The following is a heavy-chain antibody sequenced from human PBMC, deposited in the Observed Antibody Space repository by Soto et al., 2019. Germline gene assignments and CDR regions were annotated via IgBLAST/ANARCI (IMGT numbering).Heavy chain of an antibody. J-gene: IGHJ4*02. CDR2: IVVVSGNT. Sequence: ASVKVSCKASGFTFTSSAVQWVRQARGQRLEWIGWIVVVSGNTNYAQKFQERVTITRDMSTSTAYMELSSLRSEDTAVYYCAAGSPYTMIGHYWGQGTLVTVSS. V-gene: IGHV1-58*01. CDR1: GFTFTSSA. D-gene: IGHD3-22*01. CDR3: AAGSPYTMIGHY.